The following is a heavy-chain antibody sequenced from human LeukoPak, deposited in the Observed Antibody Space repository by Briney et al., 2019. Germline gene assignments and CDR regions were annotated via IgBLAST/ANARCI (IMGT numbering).Heavy chain of an antibody. D-gene: IGHD1-14*01. CDR2: LKGGGGST. J-gene: IGHJ6*02. CDR1: GFSFSSFA. CDR3: APNRGSGGYYYYGMDV. V-gene: IGHV3-23*01. Sequence: GGCLRLSCAASGFSFSSFALSWVRKAQGKGLEWVSALKGGGGSTYYADPVKGRFTISRDNSKNTLYLQMNSLRAEDTAVYYCAPNRGSGGYYYYGMDVWGQGTTVTVSS.